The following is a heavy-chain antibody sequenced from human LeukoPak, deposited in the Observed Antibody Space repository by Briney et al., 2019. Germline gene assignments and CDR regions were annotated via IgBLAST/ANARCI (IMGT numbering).Heavy chain of an antibody. Sequence: SETLSLTCAVCGGSFSGYYWSWIRQPPGKGLEWIGEINHSGSTNYNPSLKSRVTISVDTSKNQFSLKLSSVTAADTAVYYCARPYSGSYYGYWGQGTLVTVSS. CDR2: INHSGST. CDR3: ARPYSGSYYGY. CDR1: GGSFSGYY. J-gene: IGHJ4*02. V-gene: IGHV4-34*01. D-gene: IGHD1-26*01.